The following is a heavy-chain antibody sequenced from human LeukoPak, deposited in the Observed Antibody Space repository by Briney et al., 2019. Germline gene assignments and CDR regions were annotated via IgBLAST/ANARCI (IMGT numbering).Heavy chain of an antibody. CDR2: INGYNDKT. CDR1: GYHFSTYG. J-gene: IGHJ4*02. CDR3: ARDRGKWFADFFDF. V-gene: IGHV1-18*01. Sequence: ASVKVSCKASGYHFSTYGISWVRQAPGQGLEWVGRINGYNDKTKYEEKVQGRVTMTIDTSTSTAYMELRSLTSDDTAVYYCARDRGKWFADFFDFWGQGTLVTVSS. D-gene: IGHD3-10*01.